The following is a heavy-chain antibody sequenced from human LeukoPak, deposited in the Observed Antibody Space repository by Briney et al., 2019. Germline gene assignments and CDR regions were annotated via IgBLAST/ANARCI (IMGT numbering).Heavy chain of an antibody. D-gene: IGHD3-22*01. CDR1: GFTISSYV. J-gene: IGHJ4*02. CDR3: AKNSYDSSGYYSPDY. CDR2: ISVSSGST. Sequence: GGSLRLSCAASGFTISSYVMSRVRQAPGKGLEWVSGISVSSGSTYYADSVKGRFTISGDNSKNTLFLQMNSLRAEDTAVYYCAKNSYDSSGYYSPDYWGQGTLVTVSS. V-gene: IGHV3-23*01.